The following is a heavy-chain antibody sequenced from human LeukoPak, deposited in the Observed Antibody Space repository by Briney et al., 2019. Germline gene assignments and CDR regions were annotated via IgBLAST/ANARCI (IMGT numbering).Heavy chain of an antibody. CDR2: ISDSGGST. V-gene: IGHV3-23*01. CDR1: GFTFSSYG. J-gene: IGHJ4*02. D-gene: IGHD3-10*01. Sequence: GGTLRLSCAASGFTFSSYGMSWVRQAPGEGLEWVSAISDSGGSTYYTDSVKGRFTISRDNSKNTLYLQMNSLRAEDTAVYYCASILLWYVYDYWGQGTLVTVSS. CDR3: ASILLWYVYDY.